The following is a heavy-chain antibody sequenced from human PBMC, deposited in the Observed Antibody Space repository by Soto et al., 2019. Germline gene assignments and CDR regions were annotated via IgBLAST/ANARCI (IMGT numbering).Heavy chain of an antibody. V-gene: IGHV4-39*01. D-gene: IGHD2-2*01. Sequence: SETLSLTCTFSGCSISSSSYYLGWIRQPPGKGLEWIATIYYNGNTYYNLSLKSRVTISVDTSKNQFSLKLSSVTAADTAVYYCARRRLPANWFDPWGQGTLVTVSS. CDR3: ARRRLPANWFDP. CDR1: GCSISSSSYY. CDR2: IYYNGNT. J-gene: IGHJ5*02.